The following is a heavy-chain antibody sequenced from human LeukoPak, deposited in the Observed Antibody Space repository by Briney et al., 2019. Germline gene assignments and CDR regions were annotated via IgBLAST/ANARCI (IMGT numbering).Heavy chain of an antibody. D-gene: IGHD3-3*01. Sequence: EASVNVSCKASGYTFTSYAVHWVRQAPGQRLEWMGWINAGNGNTKYSQKFQGRVTITRDTSASTAYMELSSLRSEDTAVYYCANGVLSQADFDYWGQGTLVTVSS. CDR2: INAGNGNT. J-gene: IGHJ4*02. V-gene: IGHV1-3*01. CDR3: ANGVLSQADFDY. CDR1: GYTFTSYA.